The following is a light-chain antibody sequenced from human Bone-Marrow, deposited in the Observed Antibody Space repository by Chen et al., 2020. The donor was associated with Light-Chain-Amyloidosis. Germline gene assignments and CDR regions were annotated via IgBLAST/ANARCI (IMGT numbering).Light chain of an antibody. Sequence: NFMLTQPHSLSESPVTTVLISCTRSSGSIATNYVQGYQQRPGSSPTTVIYEDDQRPSGVPDRFSGAIDRSSNSASLTISGLKTEDEADYYCQSYQGSSQGVFGGGTKLTVL. CDR1: SGSIATNY. CDR2: EDD. CDR3: QSYQGSSQGV. J-gene: IGLJ3*02. V-gene: IGLV6-57*01.